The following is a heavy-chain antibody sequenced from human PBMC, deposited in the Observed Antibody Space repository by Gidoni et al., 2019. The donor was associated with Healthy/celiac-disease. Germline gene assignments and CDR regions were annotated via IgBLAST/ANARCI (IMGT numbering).Heavy chain of an antibody. CDR2: ISYSGST. V-gene: IGHV4-31*03. CDR1: GGPIRSGGYY. D-gene: IGHD1-20*01. J-gene: IGHJ5*02. Sequence: QSQLQESGPGLVKPSQTLSLTCTVPGGPIRSGGYYWSWIRQHPGKGLEWIGYISYSGSTYYNPSLKSRVTVSVDTSKNQCSLNLSSVTAADTAIYYCAREVLSGTNALFDPWGQGTLVTVSS. CDR3: AREVLSGTNALFDP.